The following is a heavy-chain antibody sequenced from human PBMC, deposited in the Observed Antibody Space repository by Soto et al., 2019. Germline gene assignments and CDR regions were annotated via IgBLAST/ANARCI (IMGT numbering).Heavy chain of an antibody. D-gene: IGHD5-18*01. CDR2: IWYDGSNK. Sequence: GWSLRLSCAASGFTFSSYGMHWVRQAPGKGLEWVAVIWYDGSNKYYADSVKGRFTISRDNSKNTLYLQMNSLRAEDTAVYYCARDKGDRYSYGPWGWLDPWGQGTLVTVSS. V-gene: IGHV3-33*01. CDR3: ARDKGDRYSYGPWGWLDP. J-gene: IGHJ5*02. CDR1: GFTFSSYG.